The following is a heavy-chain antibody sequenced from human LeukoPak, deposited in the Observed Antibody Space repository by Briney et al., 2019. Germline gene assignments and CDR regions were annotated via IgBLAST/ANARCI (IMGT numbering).Heavy chain of an antibody. CDR2: INPSGGST. J-gene: IGHJ6*02. CDR1: GYTFTSYY. CDR3: AIDTVVTPNYYYYYGMDV. V-gene: IGHV1-46*01. D-gene: IGHD4-23*01. Sequence: VASVKVSCKVSGYTFTSYYMHWVRQAPGQGLEGMGIINPSGGSTSYTQKFQGRVTITADESTSTAYMELSSLRSEDTAVYYCAIDTVVTPNYYYYYGMDVWGQGTTVTVSS.